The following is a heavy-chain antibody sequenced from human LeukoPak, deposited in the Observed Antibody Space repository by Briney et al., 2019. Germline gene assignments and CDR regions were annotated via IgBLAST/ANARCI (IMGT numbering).Heavy chain of an antibody. CDR3: ARGRYCSADICSGGDAFDI. CDR2: IYYSGST. Sequence: SETLSLTCTVSGGSISSYYWSWLRQPPGKGLEWIGYIYYSGSTNYNPSLKSRVTMSVDTSKNQFSLKLSSVTAADTAVYYCARGRYCSADICSGGDAFDIWGQGTMVSVSS. V-gene: IGHV4-59*12. CDR1: GGSISSYY. D-gene: IGHD2-15*01. J-gene: IGHJ3*02.